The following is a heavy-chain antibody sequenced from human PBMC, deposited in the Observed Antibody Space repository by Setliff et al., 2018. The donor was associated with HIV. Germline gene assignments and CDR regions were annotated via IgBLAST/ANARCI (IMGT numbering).Heavy chain of an antibody. CDR2: INHSGST. V-gene: IGHV4-34*01. Sequence: PSETLSLTCAVYGESFTDHFWTWIRQSPGKGLEWLGEINHSGSTNQNPSLKSRFNLSVDTSKNQFSLRMNSVTAADTAVYYCARGREVKRDTYYGYFYMDVWSRGTAVTVSS. CDR3: ARGREVKRDTYYGYFYMDV. D-gene: IGHD3-22*01. CDR1: GESFTDHF. J-gene: IGHJ6*04.